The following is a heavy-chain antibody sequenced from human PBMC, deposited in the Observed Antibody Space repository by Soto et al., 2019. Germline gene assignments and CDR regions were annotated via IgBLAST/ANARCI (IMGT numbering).Heavy chain of an antibody. Sequence: AAVKVSCKASGYTFTSYGISWVRQAPGQGIEWMGWISAYNGNTNYAQKLQGRVTMTTDTSTSTAYMELRSLRSDDTAVYYCGVDTAMPRAYYYYYGMDVWGQGTTVPVSS. D-gene: IGHD5-18*01. CDR1: GYTFTSYG. CDR3: GVDTAMPRAYYYYYGMDV. J-gene: IGHJ6*02. CDR2: ISAYNGNT. V-gene: IGHV1-18*01.